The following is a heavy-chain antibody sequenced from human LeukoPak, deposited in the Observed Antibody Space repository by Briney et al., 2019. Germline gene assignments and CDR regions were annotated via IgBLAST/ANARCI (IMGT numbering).Heavy chain of an antibody. Sequence: GASVKVSCKASGYTFTSYAMHWVRQAPGQRLEWMGWINAGNGNTKYSQEFQGRVTITRDTSASTAYMELSSLRSEDMAVYYCAREVGLMVHYYYMDVWGKGTTVTVSS. V-gene: IGHV1-3*03. CDR3: AREVGLMVHYYYMDV. CDR2: INAGNGNT. D-gene: IGHD4/OR15-4a*01. CDR1: GYTFTSYA. J-gene: IGHJ6*03.